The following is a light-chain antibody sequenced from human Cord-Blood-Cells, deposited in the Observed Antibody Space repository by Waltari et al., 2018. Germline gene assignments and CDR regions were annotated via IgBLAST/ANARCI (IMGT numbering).Light chain of an antibody. CDR1: QSVNSY. Sequence: EIVLTQSPATLSLPPGERATLSCRARQSVNSYLAWYQQKPGQAPRLLIYAASNRATGIPNRFSGSGSWTDFTLTISSLEPEDFAVYYCQQRSNWPLTFGGGTKVEIK. J-gene: IGKJ4*01. CDR2: AAS. V-gene: IGKV3-11*01. CDR3: QQRSNWPLT.